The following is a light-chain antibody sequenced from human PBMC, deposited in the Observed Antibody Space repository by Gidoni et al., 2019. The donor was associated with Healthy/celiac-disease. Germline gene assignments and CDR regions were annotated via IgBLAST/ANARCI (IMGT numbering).Light chain of an antibody. V-gene: IGKV1-5*03. Sequence: DIQMTQSPSTLSASVGDRVTITCRASQSISSWLAWYQQKPGKAPKLLIYKASSLESGVPSRFSGSGSGTEFTLTISSLQPDDFATYYCQQYRSFXXXTKLEIK. CDR3: QQYRS. CDR2: KAS. CDR1: QSISSW. J-gene: IGKJ2*01.